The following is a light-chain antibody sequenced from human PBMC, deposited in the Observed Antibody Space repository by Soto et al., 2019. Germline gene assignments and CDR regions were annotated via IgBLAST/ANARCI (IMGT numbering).Light chain of an antibody. J-gene: IGLJ1*01. V-gene: IGLV2-14*01. Sequence: QSFLTQPASVSGSPGQSITISCTGTSGDVGPYNFVSWYQQHPGKVPKLMIYEVTIRPSGVSDRFSGSKSGNTASLTVSGLQAEDEADYYCSSYTGGNPSYVFGTGTKLTVL. CDR1: SGDVGPYNF. CDR2: EVT. CDR3: SSYTGGNPSYV.